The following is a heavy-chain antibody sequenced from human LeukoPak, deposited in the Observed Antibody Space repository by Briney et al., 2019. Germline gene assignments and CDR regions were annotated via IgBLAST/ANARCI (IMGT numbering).Heavy chain of an antibody. D-gene: IGHD6-6*01. CDR1: GFSFSGHW. Sequence: GGSLRLSCTASGFSFSGHWMHWARQLPGKGLVWVSRISPTGSTTSYADSVKGRFTVSRDNAKNTLYLQVNNLRAEDTAVYYCARGPNSSWSGLDFWGQGTLLTVSS. CDR3: ARGPNSSWSGLDF. J-gene: IGHJ4*02. CDR2: ISPTGSTT. V-gene: IGHV3-74*01.